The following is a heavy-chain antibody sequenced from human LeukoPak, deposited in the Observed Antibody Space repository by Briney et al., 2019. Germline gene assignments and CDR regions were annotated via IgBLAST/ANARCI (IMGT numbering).Heavy chain of an antibody. CDR1: GFTFSTYA. J-gene: IGHJ6*02. V-gene: IGHV3-23*01. CDR2: LSGRGDST. CDR3: AKGGPSYPYFYGMDV. D-gene: IGHD3-10*01. Sequence: TGGSLRLSCAASGFTFSTYAMNWVRQAPGKGLEWVSSLSGRGDSTYYADSVKGRFTVSRDNSKNTLYLQKNTLRAEDTAVYYCAKGGPSYPYFYGMDVWGQGTTVTVSS.